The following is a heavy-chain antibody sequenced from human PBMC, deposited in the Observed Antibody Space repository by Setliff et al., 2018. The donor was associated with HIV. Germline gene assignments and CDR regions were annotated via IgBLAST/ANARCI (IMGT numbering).Heavy chain of an antibody. V-gene: IGHV4-38-2*02. J-gene: IGHJ5*02. CDR1: GYSISSGYY. D-gene: IGHD3-10*01. Sequence: ASETLSLTCTVSGYSISSGYYWGWIRQPPGKGLEWIGSIYHSGSIIYNPSLQSRVTMSVDTSKNQFSLKVRSLTAADAGLYYCARVKSIETTLVRLWPRFDLWGQGTQVTVSS. CDR3: ARVKSIETTLVRLWPRFDL. CDR2: IYHSGSI.